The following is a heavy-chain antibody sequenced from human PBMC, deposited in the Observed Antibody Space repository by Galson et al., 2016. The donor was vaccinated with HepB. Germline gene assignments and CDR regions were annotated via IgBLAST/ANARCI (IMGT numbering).Heavy chain of an antibody. J-gene: IGHJ6*04. CDR3: TTDSDPRSSYYYYYYTMDV. CDR2: VTSKTDGGTI. V-gene: IGHV3-15*01. CDR1: GFTFRNVW. Sequence: SLRLSCAVSGFTFRNVWMSWVRQAPGKGLECVGRVTSKTDGGTIDYAAPVKGRFTISRDDSKNTLYLQMNSLKSEDTAIYYCTTDSDPRSSYYYYYYTMDVWGKGTTVTVSS. D-gene: IGHD6-19*01.